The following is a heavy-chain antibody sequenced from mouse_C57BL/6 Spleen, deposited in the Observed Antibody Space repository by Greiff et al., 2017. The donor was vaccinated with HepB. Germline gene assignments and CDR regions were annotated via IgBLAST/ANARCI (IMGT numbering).Heavy chain of an antibody. V-gene: IGHV14-4*01. CDR1: GFNIKDDY. D-gene: IGHD1-1*02. CDR2: IDPENGDT. J-gene: IGHJ4*01. Sequence: VQLQQSGAELVRPGASVKLSCTASGFNIKDDYMHWVKQRPGQGLEWIGWIDPENGDTEYASKFQGKATITADTSSNTAYLQLSSLTSEDTAVYYCAPSYGVHYVMGSWGQGTPVTVSS. CDR3: APSYGVHYVMGS.